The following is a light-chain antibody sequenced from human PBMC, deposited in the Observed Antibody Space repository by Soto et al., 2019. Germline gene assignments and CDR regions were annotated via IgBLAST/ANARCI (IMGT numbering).Light chain of an antibody. CDR3: QTWGTGNWV. CDR1: SGHSSYA. J-gene: IGLJ3*02. V-gene: IGLV4-69*01. CDR2: LNSDGSH. Sequence: QPVLTQSPSASASLGASVKLTCTLSSGHSSYAIAWHQQQPEKGPRYLMKLNSDGSHSKGDGIPDRLSGSSSGAERYLTISSLQSEDEADYYCQTWGTGNWVFGRGTQLTVL.